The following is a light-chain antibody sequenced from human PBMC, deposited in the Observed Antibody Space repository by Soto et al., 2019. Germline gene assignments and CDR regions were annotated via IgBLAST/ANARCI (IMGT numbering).Light chain of an antibody. Sequence: QSVLTQPPSASGTPGQRVTISCSGSDSNIGRNVVYWYQQPPGTAPKLLVYRSDQRPSGVPDRFSGSKSDTSASLAISGLRPEDEADYYCAAWDDSLRGHYVFGTGTKVTVL. CDR1: DSNIGRNV. CDR2: RSD. J-gene: IGLJ1*01. V-gene: IGLV1-47*01. CDR3: AAWDDSLRGHYV.